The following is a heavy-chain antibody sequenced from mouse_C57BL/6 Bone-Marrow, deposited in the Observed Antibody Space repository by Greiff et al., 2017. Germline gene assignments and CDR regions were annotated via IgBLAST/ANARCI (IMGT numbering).Heavy chain of an antibody. CDR3: ARSGRLRRGYAMGY. V-gene: IGHV1-81*01. D-gene: IGHD2-4*01. J-gene: IGHJ4*01. CDR1: GYTFTSYG. Sequence: VQLQQSGAELARPGASVKLSCKASGYTFTSYGISWVKQRTGQGLEWIGEIYPRSGNTYYNEKFKGKATLTADKSSSTAYMELCSLTSGDSAVYFCARSGRLRRGYAMGYWGQGTSVTVSS. CDR2: IYPRSGNT.